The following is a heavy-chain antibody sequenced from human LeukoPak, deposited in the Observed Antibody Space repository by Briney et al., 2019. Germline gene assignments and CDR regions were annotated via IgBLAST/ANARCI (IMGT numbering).Heavy chain of an antibody. CDR3: ARDVGESRKWFGELSREAPLDY. CDR2: INPNSGGT. J-gene: IGHJ4*02. Sequence: ASVKVSCKASGYTFTGYYMHWVRQAPGQGLEWMGWINPNSGGTNYAQKFQGWVTMTRDTSISTAYMELSRLRSDDTAVYYCARDVGESRKWFGELSREAPLDYWGQGTLVTVSS. D-gene: IGHD3-10*01. CDR1: GYTFTGYY. V-gene: IGHV1-2*04.